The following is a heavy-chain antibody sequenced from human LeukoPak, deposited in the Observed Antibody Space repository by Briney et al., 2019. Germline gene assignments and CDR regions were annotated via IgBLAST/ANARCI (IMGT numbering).Heavy chain of an antibody. CDR2: IYYSGST. Sequence: SETLSLTCTVSGGSLSSSSYYWGWIRQPPGTGLEWIGSIYYSGSTYYNPSLKSRVTISVDTSKNQFSLKLSSVTAADTAVYYCARTAMVTYWGQGTLVTVSS. J-gene: IGHJ4*02. D-gene: IGHD5-18*01. V-gene: IGHV4-39*01. CDR3: ARTAMVTY. CDR1: GGSLSSSSYY.